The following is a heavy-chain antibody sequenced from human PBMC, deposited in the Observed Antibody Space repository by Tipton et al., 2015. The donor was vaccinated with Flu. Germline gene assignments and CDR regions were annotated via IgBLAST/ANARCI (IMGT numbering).Heavy chain of an antibody. Sequence: SLRLSCAASGFTVSNTYMSWVRQAPGKGLEWGSVIYSGGLTYYADSVKGRFTISRDNSKNTLFLQMNSLRAEDTAVYYCAREAVGATYLDHWGQGTLVTVSS. CDR1: GFTVSNTY. CDR3: AREAVGATYLDH. J-gene: IGHJ4*02. V-gene: IGHV3-53*01. D-gene: IGHD1-26*01. CDR2: IYSGGLT.